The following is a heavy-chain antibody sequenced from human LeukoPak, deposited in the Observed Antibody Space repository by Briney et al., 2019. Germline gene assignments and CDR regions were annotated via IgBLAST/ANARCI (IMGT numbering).Heavy chain of an antibody. CDR2: ISGSGGST. V-gene: IGHV3-23*01. J-gene: IGHJ3*02. CDR3: AKAHSGSYPGAFDI. Sequence: GGSLRLSCAASRFTFSSYAMSWVRQAPGKGLEWVSAISGSGGSTYYADSAKGRFTISRANSKNTLYLQMNSLRAGDTAVYYCAKAHSGSYPGAFDIWGQGTMVTVSS. D-gene: IGHD1-26*01. CDR1: RFTFSSYA.